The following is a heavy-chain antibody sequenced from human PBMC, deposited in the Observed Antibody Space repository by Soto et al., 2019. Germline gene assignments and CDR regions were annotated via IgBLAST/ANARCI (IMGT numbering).Heavy chain of an antibody. V-gene: IGHV1-69*12. J-gene: IGHJ6*02. D-gene: IGHD3-3*02. CDR1: GGTFSTSA. CDR2: IMPIFATP. Sequence: QVQLMQSGAEVKKPGSSVKVSCKASGGTFSTSAISWVRQAPGEGLEWVGGIMPIFATPDYAQKFQGRVTIYADESTATAYRELTSLTTDDTAVYYCARDKDRQQLGGNYYYILDVWGQGTAITVSS. CDR3: ARDKDRQQLGGNYYYILDV.